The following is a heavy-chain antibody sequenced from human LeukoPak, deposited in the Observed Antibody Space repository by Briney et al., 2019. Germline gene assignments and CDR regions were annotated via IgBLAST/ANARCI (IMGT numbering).Heavy chain of an antibody. CDR3: ARDLGTGSSWYPYYYYGMDV. V-gene: IGHV4-30-4*01. CDR2: IYYSGST. J-gene: IGHJ6*02. CDR1: GGSISSGDYY. Sequence: PSETLSLTCTVSGGSISSGDYYWSWIRQPPGKGLEWIGYIYYSGSTYYNPSLKSRVTIPVDTSKNQFSLKLSSVTAADTAVYYCARDLGTGSSWYPYYYYGMDVWGQGTTVTVSS. D-gene: IGHD6-13*01.